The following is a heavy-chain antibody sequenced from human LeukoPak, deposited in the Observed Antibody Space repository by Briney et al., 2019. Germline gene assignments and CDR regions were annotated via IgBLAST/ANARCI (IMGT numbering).Heavy chain of an antibody. D-gene: IGHD4-23*01. Sequence: GGSLRLSCAASGFTFSSYSMNWVRQAPGKGLEWVSSISSSSSYIYYADSVKGRFTISRDNAKNSLYLQMNSLRAEDTAVYYCARGDYGGNSLVDYWGQGTLVTVSS. CDR1: GFTFSSYS. V-gene: IGHV3-21*01. CDR3: ARGDYGGNSLVDY. CDR2: ISSSSSYI. J-gene: IGHJ4*02.